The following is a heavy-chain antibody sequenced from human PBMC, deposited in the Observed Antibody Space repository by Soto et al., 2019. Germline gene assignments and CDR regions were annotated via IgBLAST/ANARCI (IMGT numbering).Heavy chain of an antibody. CDR1: GFTLSRYE. D-gene: IGHD3-22*01. CDR2: ISYDGSNK. Sequence: PGGSLRLSCAASGFTLSRYEMNWVRQAPGKGLGWVAVISYDGSNKYYADSVKGRFTISRDNSKNTLYLQMNSLRAEDTAVYYCARDPSITMIVVVITKDYYYGMDVWGQGTTVTVSS. CDR3: ARDPSITMIVVVITKDYYYGMDV. V-gene: IGHV3-30-3*01. J-gene: IGHJ6*02.